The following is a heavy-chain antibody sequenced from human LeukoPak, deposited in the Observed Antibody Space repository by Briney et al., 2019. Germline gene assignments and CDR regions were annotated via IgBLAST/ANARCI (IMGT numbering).Heavy chain of an antibody. D-gene: IGHD6-6*01. J-gene: IGHJ4*02. CDR2: ISGSGGST. CDR1: GFTFSSYA. Sequence: GGSLRLSCAASGFTFSSYAMSWVRQAPGKGLEWVSAISGSGGSTYYADSVKGRFTISRDNSKNTLYLQMNSLRAEDTAVYYCARDQGGSSEVYFDYWGQGTLVTVSS. V-gene: IGHV3-23*01. CDR3: ARDQGGSSEVYFDY.